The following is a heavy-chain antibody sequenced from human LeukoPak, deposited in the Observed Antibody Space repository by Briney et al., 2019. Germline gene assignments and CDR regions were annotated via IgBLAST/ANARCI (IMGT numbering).Heavy chain of an antibody. CDR2: INPSSGST. V-gene: IGHV1-46*01. D-gene: IGHD6-19*01. J-gene: IGHJ3*02. Sequence: GASVKVSCKASGYTFSSYYMHWVRQAPGQGLEWMGIINPSSGSTTYAQKFQGRVTMTRDTFTSTVFMELSSLRSEDTAVYYCARDSGIWKVAGRKNAFDIWGQGTMVTVSS. CDR3: ARDSGIWKVAGRKNAFDI. CDR1: GYTFSSYY.